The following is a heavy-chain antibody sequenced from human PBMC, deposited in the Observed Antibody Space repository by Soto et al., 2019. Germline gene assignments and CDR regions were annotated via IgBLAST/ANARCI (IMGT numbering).Heavy chain of an antibody. J-gene: IGHJ4*02. CDR3: ARATYCGGDCGVTWFDY. Sequence: SETLSLTCTVSGGSISSYYWSWIRQPPGKGLEWIGFIYYSGSTNYNPSLKSRVTISVDTSKNQFSLKLSSVTAADTAVYYCARATYCGGDCGVTWFDYWGQGTLVTVSS. CDR1: GGSISSYY. D-gene: IGHD2-21*02. V-gene: IGHV4-59*01. CDR2: IYYSGST.